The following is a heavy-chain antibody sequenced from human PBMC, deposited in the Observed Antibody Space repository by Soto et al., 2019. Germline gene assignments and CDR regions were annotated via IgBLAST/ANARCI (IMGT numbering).Heavy chain of an antibody. J-gene: IGHJ4*02. D-gene: IGHD3-10*01. CDR1: GGSISSYY. Sequence: PSETLSLTCTVSGGSISSYYWSWIRQPPGKGLEWIGYIYYSGSTNYNPSLKSRVTISVDTSKNQFSLKLSSVTAADTAVYYCARTYYYGSGSLYYFDYWGQGTLVTVSA. CDR2: IYYSGST. V-gene: IGHV4-59*01. CDR3: ARTYYYGSGSLYYFDY.